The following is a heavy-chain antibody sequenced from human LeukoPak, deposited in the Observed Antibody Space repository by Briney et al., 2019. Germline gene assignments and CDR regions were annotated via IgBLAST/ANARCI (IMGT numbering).Heavy chain of an antibody. CDR3: ARLAGVPRNWFDP. Sequence: SETLSLTCAVYGGSFSGYYWSWIRQPPGKGLEWIGEINHSGSTNYNPSLKSRVTISVDTSKNQFSLKLSSVTAADTAVYYCARLAGVPRNWFDPWGQGTLVTVSS. CDR1: GGSFSGYY. D-gene: IGHD3-10*01. J-gene: IGHJ5*02. CDR2: INHSGST. V-gene: IGHV4-34*01.